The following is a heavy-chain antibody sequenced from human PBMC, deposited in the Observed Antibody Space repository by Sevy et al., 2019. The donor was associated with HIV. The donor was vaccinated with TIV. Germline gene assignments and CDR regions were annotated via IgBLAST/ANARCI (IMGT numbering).Heavy chain of an antibody. V-gene: IGHV1-18*01. CDR1: GYTFTSYG. CDR3: AREVHDCSGGSCYSPWTQPQYNWFDP. CDR2: ISAYNGNT. J-gene: IGHJ5*02. D-gene: IGHD2-15*01. Sequence: ASVKVSCKASGYTFTSYGISWVRQAPGQGLEWMGWISAYNGNTNYAQKLQGRVTMTTDTSTSTAYMELRRLRSDDTAVYYCAREVHDCSGGSCYSPWTQPQYNWFDPWGQGTLVTVSS.